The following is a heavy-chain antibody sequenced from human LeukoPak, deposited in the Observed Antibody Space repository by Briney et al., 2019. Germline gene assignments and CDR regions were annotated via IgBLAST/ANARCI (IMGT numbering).Heavy chain of an antibody. CDR2: ISYDGSNK. CDR1: GFTFSSYA. Sequence: TGGSLRLSCAASGFTFSSYAMHWVRQAPGKGLEWVAVISYDGSNKYYADSVKGRFTISRDNSKNTLYLQMNSLRAEDTAVYYCASQKQWLFDYWGQGTLVTVSS. J-gene: IGHJ4*02. D-gene: IGHD6-19*01. V-gene: IGHV3-30-3*01. CDR3: ASQKQWLFDY.